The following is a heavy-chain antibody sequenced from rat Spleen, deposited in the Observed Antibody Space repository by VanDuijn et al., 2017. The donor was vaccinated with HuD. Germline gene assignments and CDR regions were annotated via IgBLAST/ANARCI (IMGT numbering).Heavy chain of an antibody. V-gene: IGHV5-20*01. CDR3: TTRPGTRRDFDY. CDR1: GFTFSDYA. CDR2: IIYDGSST. J-gene: IGHJ2*01. Sequence: EVQLVESDGGLVQPGRSLKLSCAASGFTFSDYAMAWVRQAPKKGLEWVATIIYDGSSTYYRDSVKGRFTISRDDAKSSLYLQMDSLRSEDTATYYCTTRPGTRRDFDYWGQGVMVTVSS. D-gene: IGHD1-4*01.